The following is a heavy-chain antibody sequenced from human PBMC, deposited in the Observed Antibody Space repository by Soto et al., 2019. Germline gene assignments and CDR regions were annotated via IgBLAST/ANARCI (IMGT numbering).Heavy chain of an antibody. V-gene: IGHV4-30-4*01. CDR2: IYYSGST. Sequence: SETLSLTCTVSGGSISGYYWSWIRQPPGKGLEWIGYIYYSGSTYYNPSLKSRVTISVDTSKNQFSLKLSSVTAADTAVYYCARERPDGSRLDPWGQGTQVTVSS. CDR1: GGSISGYY. CDR3: ARERPDGSRLDP. D-gene: IGHD6-13*01. J-gene: IGHJ5*02.